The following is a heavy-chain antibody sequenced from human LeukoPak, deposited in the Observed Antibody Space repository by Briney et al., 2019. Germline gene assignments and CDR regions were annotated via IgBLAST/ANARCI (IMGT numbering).Heavy chain of an antibody. CDR2: IYTSGRT. CDR1: GDSISSGSYY. J-gene: IGHJ5*02. CDR3: ARDKSYCTSISCYYNWFDP. D-gene: IGHD2-2*01. V-gene: IGHV4-61*02. Sequence: SETLSLTCTVSGDSISSGSYYWSWIRQPAGKGLEWIGRIYTSGRTNYNPSLKSRVTISVDTSKNQFSLKLSSVTAADTAVYYCARDKSYCTSISCYYNWFDPWGQGTRVTVSS.